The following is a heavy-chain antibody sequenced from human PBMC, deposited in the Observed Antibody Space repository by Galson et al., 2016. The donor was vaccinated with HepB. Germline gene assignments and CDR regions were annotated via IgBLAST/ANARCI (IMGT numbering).Heavy chain of an antibody. J-gene: IGHJ4*02. D-gene: IGHD3-10*01. Sequence: SLRLSCAASGFTFAYAWMSWVRQAPGKGLEWVGRIKRITDGGTTDYAAPVKGRFSISRDDSQKRLHLHMNSLKTEDTAVYYCTVARYSSGDYYTYWGQGTLVTVSS. CDR3: TVARYSSGDYYTY. CDR1: GFTFAYAW. CDR2: IKRITDGGTT. V-gene: IGHV3-15*01.